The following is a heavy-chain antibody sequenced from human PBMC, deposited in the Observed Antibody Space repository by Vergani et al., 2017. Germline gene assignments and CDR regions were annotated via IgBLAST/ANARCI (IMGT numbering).Heavy chain of an antibody. J-gene: IGHJ6*02. CDR1: GYSFTSYW. CDR3: AIHIAAAVRPYYGMDV. D-gene: IGHD6-13*01. Sequence: EVQLVQSGAEVKKPGESLRISCKGSGYSFTSYWISWVRQMPGKGLEWMGRIDPSDSYTNYSPSFQGHVTISADKSISTAYLQWSSLKASDTAMYYCAIHIAAAVRPYYGMDVWGQGTTVTVSS. CDR2: IDPSDSYT. V-gene: IGHV5-10-1*03.